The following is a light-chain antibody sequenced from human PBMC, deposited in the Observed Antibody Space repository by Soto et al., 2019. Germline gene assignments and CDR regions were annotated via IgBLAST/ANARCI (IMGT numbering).Light chain of an antibody. CDR2: EVN. V-gene: IGLV2-8*01. Sequence: QSVLTQPPSASGSPGQSFTISCTGTSSDVGGYDYVSWYQQHPGKAPKLMIYEVNKRPSGVPDRFSGSKSGNTASLTVSGLQAEDEADYYCSSYAGSVLFGGGTKLTVL. CDR1: SSDVGGYDY. J-gene: IGLJ2*01. CDR3: SSYAGSVL.